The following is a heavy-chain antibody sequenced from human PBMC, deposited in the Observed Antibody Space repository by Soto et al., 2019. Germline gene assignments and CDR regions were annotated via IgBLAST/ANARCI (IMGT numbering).Heavy chain of an antibody. CDR3: ARALSAAGNHYFDC. CDR2: IYYSGSH. CDR1: GGSISRGDYY. D-gene: IGHD6-13*01. J-gene: IGHJ4*02. V-gene: IGHV4-30-4*01. Sequence: LSLTCTVSGGSISRGDYYCSWIRQPTGKGLEWIRYIYYSGSHYYNQPLNRRVTIPLNTSKNQFSLKLSSVTAADTAVYYCARALSAAGNHYFDCWGQGTLFTVSS.